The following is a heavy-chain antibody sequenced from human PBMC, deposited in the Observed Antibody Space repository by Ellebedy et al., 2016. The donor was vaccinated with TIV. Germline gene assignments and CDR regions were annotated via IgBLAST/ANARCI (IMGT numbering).Heavy chain of an antibody. D-gene: IGHD5-18*01. Sequence: GESLKISCVASGFSFSSYALSWVRQAPGKGLEWVSGIVGSGATKYADSVKGRFSISRDNSKSTVDLQMNSLRADDTAIYYCAKDRIFGYGYWVFDFWGQGTVVTVST. CDR2: IVGSGATK. CDR1: GFSFSSYA. V-gene: IGHV3-23*01. J-gene: IGHJ4*02. CDR3: AKDRIFGYGYWVFDF.